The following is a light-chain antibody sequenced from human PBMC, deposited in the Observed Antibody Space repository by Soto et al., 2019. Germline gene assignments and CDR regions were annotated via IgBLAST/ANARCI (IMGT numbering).Light chain of an antibody. J-gene: IGKJ1*01. CDR2: GAS. CDR1: QSVSSSY. CDR3: HQYDSSSWT. Sequence: EIVLTQSPGTLSLSPGERATHSCRVSQSVSSSYLDSYQQKPGQAPRLVIYGASSRATGIPEMFSGSGSGTDFTLTTSRLEPEDFAVYYCHQYDSSSWTFGQGTKVEIK. V-gene: IGKV3-20*01.